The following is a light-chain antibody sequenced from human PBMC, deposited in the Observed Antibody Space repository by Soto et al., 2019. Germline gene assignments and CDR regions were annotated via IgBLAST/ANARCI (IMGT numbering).Light chain of an antibody. J-gene: IGLJ1*01. CDR3: GSWDSSLSAYV. CDR2: DDD. Sequence: QSVMSQPRSVSASPGQRVTISCSGSSSNVGGNSVSWYQQLPGTAPKLLIYDDDQRPSGIPHRFSGSKSGTSATLGITGFHTGDEADYYCGSWDSSLSAYVFGTGTKLTVL. CDR1: SSNVGGNS. V-gene: IGLV1-51*01.